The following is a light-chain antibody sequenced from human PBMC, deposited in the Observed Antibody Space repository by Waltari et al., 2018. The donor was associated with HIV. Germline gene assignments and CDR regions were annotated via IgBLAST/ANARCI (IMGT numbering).Light chain of an antibody. CDR1: QNINSW. CDR3: QQYNSYTLT. Sequence: IEMTQSPSTLSASVGDRVPLTCRASQNINSWLAWYQQKPGKAPKLLIYKASSLEGGVPSRFSGSGSGTEFTLTITSLQPDDSATYYCQQYNSYTLTFGGGTKVEIK. CDR2: KAS. V-gene: IGKV1-5*03. J-gene: IGKJ4*01.